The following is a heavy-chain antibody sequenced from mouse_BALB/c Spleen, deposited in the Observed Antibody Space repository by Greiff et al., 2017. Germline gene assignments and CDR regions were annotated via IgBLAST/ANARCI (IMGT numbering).Heavy chain of an antibody. CDR3: ARGYGNYDYYAMDY. CDR1: GFNIKDTY. J-gene: IGHJ4*01. D-gene: IGHD2-10*02. CDR2: IDPANGNT. Sequence: EVQLQQSGAELVKPGASVKLSCTASGFNIKDTYMHWVKQRPEQGLEWIGRIDPANGNTKYDPKFQGKATITADTSSNTAYLQLSSLTSEDTAVYYCARGYGNYDYYAMDYWGQGTSVTVSS. V-gene: IGHV14-3*02.